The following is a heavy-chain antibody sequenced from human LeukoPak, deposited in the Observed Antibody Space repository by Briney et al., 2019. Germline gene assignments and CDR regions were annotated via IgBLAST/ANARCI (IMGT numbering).Heavy chain of an antibody. CDR1: GFTFSSYS. J-gene: IGHJ4*02. V-gene: IGHV3-21*01. CDR3: ARRRGYYYDSSGYYFFDY. Sequence: GGSLRLSCAASGFTFSSYSMNWVRQAPGKGLEWVSSISSSSSYIYYADSVKGRFTISKDNAKNSLYLQMNSLRAEDTAVYYCARRRGYYYDSSGYYFFDYWGQGTLVTVSS. D-gene: IGHD3-22*01. CDR2: ISSSSSYI.